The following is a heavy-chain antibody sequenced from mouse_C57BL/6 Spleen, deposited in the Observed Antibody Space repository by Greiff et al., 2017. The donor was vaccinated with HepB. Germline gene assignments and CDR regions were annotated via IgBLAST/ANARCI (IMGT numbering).Heavy chain of an antibody. CDR1: GYTFTSYG. J-gene: IGHJ3*01. CDR2: IYPRSGNT. V-gene: IGHV1-81*01. D-gene: IGHD2-4*01. Sequence: VQLQQSGAELARPGASVKLSCKASGYTFTSYGISWVKQRTGQGLEWIGEIYPRSGNTYYNEKFKGKATMTADKSSSTAYMELRSLTSEDSAVYFCSRGDYDWDPFAYWGQGTLVTVSA. CDR3: SRGDYDWDPFAY.